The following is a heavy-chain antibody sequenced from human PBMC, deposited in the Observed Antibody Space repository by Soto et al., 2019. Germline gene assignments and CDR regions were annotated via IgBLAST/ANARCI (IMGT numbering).Heavy chain of an antibody. D-gene: IGHD6-13*01. V-gene: IGHV3-33*01. CDR1: GFTFSSYG. CDR3: ARGIAAAGTDHDAFDI. J-gene: IGHJ3*02. Sequence: GGSLRLSCAASGFTFSSYGMHWVRQAPGKGLEWVAVIWYDGSNKYYADSVKGRFTISRDNSKNTLYLQMNSLRAEDTAVYYCARGIAAAGTDHDAFDICGQGTMVPVSS. CDR2: IWYDGSNK.